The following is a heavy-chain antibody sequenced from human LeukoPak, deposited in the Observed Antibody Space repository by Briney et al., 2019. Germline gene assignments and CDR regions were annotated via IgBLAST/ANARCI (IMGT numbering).Heavy chain of an antibody. CDR1: GGSFSGYY. CDR2: INHSGST. J-gene: IGHJ5*02. Sequence: SETLSLTCAVYGGSFSGYYWSWIRQPPGKGLEWIGEINHSGSTNYNPSLKSRVTISVDKSKIQFSLKLSSVTAADTAVYYCARDGGNYDILTGYYPYNWFDPWGQGTLVTVSS. CDR3: ARDGGNYDILTGYYPYNWFDP. D-gene: IGHD3-9*01. V-gene: IGHV4-34*01.